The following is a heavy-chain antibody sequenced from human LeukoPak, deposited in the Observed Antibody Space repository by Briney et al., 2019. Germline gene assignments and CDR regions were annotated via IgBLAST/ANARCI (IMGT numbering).Heavy chain of an antibody. CDR2: IYYSGST. V-gene: IGHV4-59*11. J-gene: IGHJ5*02. D-gene: IGHD2-2*01. CDR1: GGSISSHY. Sequence: PSETLSLTCTVSGGSISSHYWSWIRQPPGKGLEWIGYIYYSGSTNYNPSLKSRVTISVDTSKNQFSLKLSSVTAADTAVYYSARVVVPGNWFDPWGQGTLVTVSS. CDR3: ARVVVPGNWFDP.